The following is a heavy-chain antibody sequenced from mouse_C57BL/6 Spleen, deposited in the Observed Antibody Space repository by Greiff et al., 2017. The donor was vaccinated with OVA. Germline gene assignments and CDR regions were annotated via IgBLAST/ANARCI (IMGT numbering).Heavy chain of an antibody. CDR3: ARYDYYGSSYVPYAMDY. Sequence: VQLQQSGAELVKPGASVKISCKASGYAFSSYWMNWVKQRPGKGLEWIGQIYPGDGDTNYNGKFKGKATLTADKSSSTAYMQLSSLTSEDSAVYFCARYDYYGSSYVPYAMDYWGQGTSVTVSS. CDR1: GYAFSSYW. D-gene: IGHD1-1*01. V-gene: IGHV1-80*01. J-gene: IGHJ4*01. CDR2: IYPGDGDT.